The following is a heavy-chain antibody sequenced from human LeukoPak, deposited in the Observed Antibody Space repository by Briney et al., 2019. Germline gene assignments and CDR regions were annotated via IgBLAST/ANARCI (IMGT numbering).Heavy chain of an antibody. J-gene: IGHJ4*02. CDR3: ARFRRGGSYLYYFDY. CDR1: GGSFSGYY. Sequence: KPSETLSLTCAVYGGSFSGYYWTWIRQPPGKGLEWIGEINHSGSTNYNPSLKSRVTISVDTSKNQFSLKLSSVTAADTAVYYCARFRRGGSYLYYFDYWGQGTLVTVSS. CDR2: INHSGST. V-gene: IGHV4-34*01. D-gene: IGHD1-26*01.